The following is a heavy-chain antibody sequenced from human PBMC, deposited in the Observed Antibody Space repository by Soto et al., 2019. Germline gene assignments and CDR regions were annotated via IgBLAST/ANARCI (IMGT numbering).Heavy chain of an antibody. CDR1: GGTFSSYT. V-gene: IGHV1-69*08. CDR2: IIPILGIA. Sequence: QVQLVQSGAEVKKPGSSVKVSCKASGGTFSSYTISWVRQAPGQGLEWMGRIIPILGIANYAQKFQGRVTITADKSPSXXYMELSSLRSEDTAVYYCARDRFEGTGYYYSGMDVWGQGTTVTVSS. J-gene: IGHJ6*02. CDR3: ARDRFEGTGYYYSGMDV. D-gene: IGHD3-10*01.